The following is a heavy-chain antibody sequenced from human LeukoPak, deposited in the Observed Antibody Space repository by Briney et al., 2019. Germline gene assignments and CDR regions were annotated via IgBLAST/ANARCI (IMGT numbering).Heavy chain of an antibody. J-gene: IGHJ6*03. Sequence: ASVKVSCKASGGTFSSYAISWVRQAPGQGLEWMGGIIPIFGTANYAQKFQGRVTITTDESTSTAYMELSSLRSEDTAVYYCSSGYLADQNYYYYMDVWGKGTTVTVSS. CDR1: GGTFSSYA. V-gene: IGHV1-69*05. D-gene: IGHD6-13*01. CDR3: SSGYLADQNYYYYMDV. CDR2: IIPIFGTA.